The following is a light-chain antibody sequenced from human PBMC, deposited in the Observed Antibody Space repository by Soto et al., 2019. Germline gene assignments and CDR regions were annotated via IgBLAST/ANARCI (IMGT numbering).Light chain of an antibody. CDR1: QSVNSN. Sequence: EIVMTQSPATLSVSPGERAILSCRASQSVNSNLAWYQQKPGQAPRLLIYGASTRATGIPARFSGSGSGTEFTLTISSLQSEDFALYYCQQYNNWPLTFGQGTRLEIK. CDR3: QQYNNWPLT. J-gene: IGKJ5*01. CDR2: GAS. V-gene: IGKV3-15*01.